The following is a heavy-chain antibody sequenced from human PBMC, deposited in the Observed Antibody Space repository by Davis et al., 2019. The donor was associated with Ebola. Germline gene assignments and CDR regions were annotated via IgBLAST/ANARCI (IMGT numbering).Heavy chain of an antibody. CDR3: ARAVWSYDLYYYYGMDV. V-gene: IGHV1-2*02. Sequence: ASVKVSCKASGGTFSSYAISWVRQAPGQGLEWMGWINPNSGGTNYAQKFQGRVTMTRDTSISTAYMELSRLRSDDTAVYYCARAVWSYDLYYYYGMDVWGQGTTVTVSS. D-gene: IGHD1-26*01. CDR2: INPNSGGT. CDR1: GGTFSSYA. J-gene: IGHJ6*02.